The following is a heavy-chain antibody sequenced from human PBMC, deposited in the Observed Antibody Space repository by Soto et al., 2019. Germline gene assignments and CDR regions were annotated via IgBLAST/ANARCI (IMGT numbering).Heavy chain of an antibody. J-gene: IGHJ6*02. Sequence: QVQLVQSGAEVKKPGSSVKVSCKASGGTFSSYAISWVRQAPGQGLEWMGWMNPNSGNTGYAQKFQGRVTMTRNTSISTAYMELSSLRSEDTAVYYCARVPVRYYYGMDVWGQGTTVTVSS. CDR2: MNPNSGNT. CDR3: ARVPVRYYYGMDV. CDR1: GGTFSSYA. V-gene: IGHV1-8*02.